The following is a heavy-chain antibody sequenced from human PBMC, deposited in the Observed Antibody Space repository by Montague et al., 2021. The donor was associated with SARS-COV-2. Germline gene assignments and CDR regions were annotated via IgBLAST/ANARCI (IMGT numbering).Heavy chain of an antibody. V-gene: IGHV3-33*01. CDR2: ICYDGSNK. CDR3: ARDQAYYDSSGYYYPAYYYYGMDV. Sequence: SLRLSFSASGFTFSSYGMHWVRQAPGKGLEWVAVICYDGSNKYYADSVKGRFTISRDNSKNTLYLQMNSLRAEDTAVYYCARDQAYYDSSGYYYPAYYYYGMDVGGQGTTVTGSS. D-gene: IGHD3-22*01. CDR1: GFTFSSYG. J-gene: IGHJ6*02.